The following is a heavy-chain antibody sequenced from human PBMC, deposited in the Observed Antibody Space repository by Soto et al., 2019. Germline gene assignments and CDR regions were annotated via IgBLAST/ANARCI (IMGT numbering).Heavy chain of an antibody. Sequence: ASVNVSCKASGYTFTSYDINWVRQATGQGLEWMGWMNPNSGNTGYAQKFQGRVTMTRNTSISTAYMELSSLRSEDTAVYYCASTMVRGGHYYYYYMDVWGKGTTVTVSS. J-gene: IGHJ6*03. V-gene: IGHV1-8*01. CDR3: ASTMVRGGHYYYYYMDV. CDR1: GYTFTSYD. D-gene: IGHD3-10*01. CDR2: MNPNSGNT.